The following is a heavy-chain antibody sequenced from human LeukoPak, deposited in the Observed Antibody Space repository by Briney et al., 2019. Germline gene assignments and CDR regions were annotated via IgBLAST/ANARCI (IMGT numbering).Heavy chain of an antibody. V-gene: IGHV4-34*01. CDR2: INHSGST. CDR1: GGSFSGYY. CDR3: AGRYCSSTSCYPKRIFDY. J-gene: IGHJ4*02. Sequence: SETLSLTCSVYGGSFSGYYWSWIRQPPGKGLEWIGEINHSGSTNYNQSLKSRVTISVDTSKNQFSLEPSSVTSADTAVYYCAGRYCSSTSCYPKRIFDYWGQGTLVTVST. D-gene: IGHD2-2*01.